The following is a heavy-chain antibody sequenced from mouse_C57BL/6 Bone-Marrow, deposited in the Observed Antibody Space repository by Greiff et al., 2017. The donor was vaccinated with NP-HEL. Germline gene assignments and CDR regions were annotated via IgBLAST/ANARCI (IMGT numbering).Heavy chain of an antibody. J-gene: IGHJ1*03. Sequence: QLQESGPELVKPGASVKISCKASGYSFTDYNMNWVKQSNGKSLEWIGVINPNYGTTSYNQKFKGKATLTVDQSSSTAYMQLNSLTSEDSAVYYCALIYYDYDDWYFDVWGTGTTVTVSS. D-gene: IGHD2-4*01. CDR3: ALIYYDYDDWYFDV. CDR2: INPNYGTT. V-gene: IGHV1-39*01. CDR1: GYSFTDYN.